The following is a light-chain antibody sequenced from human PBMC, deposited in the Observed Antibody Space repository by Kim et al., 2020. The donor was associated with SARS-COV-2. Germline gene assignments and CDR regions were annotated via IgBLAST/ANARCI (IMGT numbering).Light chain of an antibody. Sequence: SYELTQPLSVSVALGQTARITCGSKNIGSKNVHWYQQKSGQAPVLVIYRDNKWPSGIPERFSGSNSGGTATLPISGAQADDEADYYCQVWDTSTAVFGGG. V-gene: IGLV3-9*01. J-gene: IGLJ3*02. CDR3: QVWDTSTAV. CDR1: NIGSKN. CDR2: RDN.